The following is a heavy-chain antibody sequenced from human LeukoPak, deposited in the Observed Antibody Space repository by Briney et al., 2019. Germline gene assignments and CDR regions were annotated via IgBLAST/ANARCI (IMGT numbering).Heavy chain of an antibody. V-gene: IGHV3-7*01. CDR3: ASIAAAGKSRDY. CDR1: GFTFSSYW. Sequence: GGSLRLSCAASGFTFSSYWMSWVRQAPGKGLEWVANIKQDGSEKYYVDSVEGRFTISRDNAKNSLYLQMNSLRAEDTAVYYCASIAAAGKSRDYWGQGTLVTVSS. J-gene: IGHJ4*02. CDR2: IKQDGSEK. D-gene: IGHD6-13*01.